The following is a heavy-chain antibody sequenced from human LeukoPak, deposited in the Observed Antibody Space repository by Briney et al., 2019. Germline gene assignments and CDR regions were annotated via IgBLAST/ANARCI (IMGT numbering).Heavy chain of an antibody. D-gene: IGHD4-23*01. CDR2: IRNKANSYTT. CDR1: GFTFSDHY. J-gene: IGHJ4*02. Sequence: PGGSLRLSCAASGFTFSDHYMAWVRQAPGKGLEWVGRIRNKANSYTTDYAASVKGRFTISRDDSKNSLYLQMNSLKTEDTAAYYCARRVFGGNCYYDYWGQGALVTVSS. CDR3: ARRVFGGNCYYDY. V-gene: IGHV3-72*01.